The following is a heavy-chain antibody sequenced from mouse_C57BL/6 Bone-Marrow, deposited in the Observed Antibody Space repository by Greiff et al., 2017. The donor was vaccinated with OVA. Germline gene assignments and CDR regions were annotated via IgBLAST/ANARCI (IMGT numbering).Heavy chain of an antibody. J-gene: IGHJ4*01. CDR3: ARGGYGNPYYYAMDY. CDR1: GYAFTNYL. CDR2: INPGSGGT. V-gene: IGHV1-54*01. D-gene: IGHD2-10*02. Sequence: QVQLKESGAELVRPGTSVKVSCKASGYAFTNYLIEWVKQRPGQGLEWIGVINPGSGGTNYNEKFKGKATLTADKSSSTAYMQLSSLTSEDSAVYFCARGGYGNPYYYAMDYWGQGTSVTVSS.